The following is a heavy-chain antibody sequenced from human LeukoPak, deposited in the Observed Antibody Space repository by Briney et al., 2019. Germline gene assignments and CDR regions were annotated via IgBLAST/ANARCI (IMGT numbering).Heavy chain of an antibody. Sequence: GGSLRLSCAASGFTFSSYSMNWVRQAPGKGLEWVSSISSSSSYIYYADSVKGRFTISRDNAKNSLYLQMNSLRAEDTAVYYCARTPYYDYRPDYYFDYWGQGTLVTVSS. D-gene: IGHD3-16*01. CDR2: ISSSSSYI. CDR3: ARTPYYDYRPDYYFDY. J-gene: IGHJ4*02. V-gene: IGHV3-21*01. CDR1: GFTFSSYS.